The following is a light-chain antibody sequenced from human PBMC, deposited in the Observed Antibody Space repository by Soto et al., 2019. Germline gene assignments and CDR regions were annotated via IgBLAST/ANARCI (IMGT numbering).Light chain of an antibody. Sequence: QSALTQPASVSGSPGQSITISCTGTSSDVGGYNYVSWYQQHPGKAPKLMIYDVRNRPSGVSNRFSGSKSGNTASLTISGLQAEDEADYYCSSDTSIVVFGGGTKLTVL. V-gene: IGLV2-14*01. CDR1: SSDVGGYNY. J-gene: IGLJ2*01. CDR3: SSDTSIVV. CDR2: DVR.